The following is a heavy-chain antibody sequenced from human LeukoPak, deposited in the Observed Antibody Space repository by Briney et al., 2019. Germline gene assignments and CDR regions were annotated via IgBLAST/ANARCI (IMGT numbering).Heavy chain of an antibody. CDR3: ARQRVAAAGTLDY. V-gene: IGHV4-31*03. Sequence: SETLSLTCTVSGGSISSGGYYWSWIRQHPGKGLEWIGDIYYSGSTYYNPSLKSRVTISVDTSKNQLSLKPSSLTAADTAVYYCARQRVAAAGTLDYWGQGTLVTVSS. J-gene: IGHJ4*02. CDR2: IYYSGST. CDR1: GGSISSGGYY. D-gene: IGHD6-13*01.